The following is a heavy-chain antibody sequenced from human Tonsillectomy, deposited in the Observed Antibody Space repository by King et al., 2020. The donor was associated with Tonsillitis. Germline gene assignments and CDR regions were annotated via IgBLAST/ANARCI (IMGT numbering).Heavy chain of an antibody. J-gene: IGHJ3*02. Sequence: QVQLVESGGGVVQPGGSLRLSCATSGFTFSTYGMHWVRQAPGKGLEWVTFIRYDGSNQFYADSVKGRFTISRDNSRNMLYLQMNALRPEDTALYYCAGVGGSPDAFNIWGQGTMVTVSS. D-gene: IGHD3-10*01. CDR2: IRYDGSNQ. CDR3: AGVGGSPDAFNI. V-gene: IGHV3-30*02. CDR1: GFTFSTYG.